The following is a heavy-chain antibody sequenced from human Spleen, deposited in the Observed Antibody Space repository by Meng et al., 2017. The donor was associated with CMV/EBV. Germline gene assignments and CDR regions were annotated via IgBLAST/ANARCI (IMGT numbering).Heavy chain of an antibody. J-gene: IGHJ3*02. CDR1: GYTFTGYY. CDR3: ARDTPSLSWYDDAFDI. CDR2: INPNSGGT. D-gene: IGHD6-13*01. Sequence: ASVKVSCKASGYTFTGYYLHWVRQAPGQGLEWMGWINPNSGGTNYAQKFQGRVTMTRDTSISTAYMELSRLRSDDTAVYYCARDTPSLSWYDDAFDIWGQGTRVTVSS. V-gene: IGHV1-2*02.